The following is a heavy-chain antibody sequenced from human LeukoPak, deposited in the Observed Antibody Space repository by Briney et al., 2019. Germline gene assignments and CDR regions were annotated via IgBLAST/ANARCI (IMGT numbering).Heavy chain of an antibody. J-gene: IGHJ4*02. Sequence: ASVKVSRKASGYTFTSYGISWVRQAPGQGLEWMGWISAYNGNTNYAQKLQGRVTMTTDTSTTTAYMELRSLRSDDTALYYCARDDPRYSYGGDYWGQGTLVTVSS. CDR3: ARDDPRYSYGGDY. V-gene: IGHV1-18*01. D-gene: IGHD5-18*01. CDR1: GYTFTSYG. CDR2: ISAYNGNT.